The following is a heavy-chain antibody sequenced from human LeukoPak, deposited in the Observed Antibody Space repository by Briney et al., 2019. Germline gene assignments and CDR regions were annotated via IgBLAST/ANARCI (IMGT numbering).Heavy chain of an antibody. J-gene: IGHJ4*02. D-gene: IGHD3-9*01. CDR3: ARVLYFDWLDAY. V-gene: IGHV3-21*01. CDR2: ISSSGDYI. CDR1: GFTFSSYS. Sequence: GGSLRLSCAASGFTFSSYSMNWVRQAPGKGLEWVSSISSSGDYIYYADSVKGRFTISRDNAKSSLFLQMNSLRAEDTAVYYCARVLYFDWLDAYWGQGTLVTVSS.